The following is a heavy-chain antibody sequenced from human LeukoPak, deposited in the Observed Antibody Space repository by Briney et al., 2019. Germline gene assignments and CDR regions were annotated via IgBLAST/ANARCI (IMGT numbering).Heavy chain of an antibody. J-gene: IGHJ4*02. CDR3: AGGKIPAALFDY. CDR2: IYYSGST. Sequence: PSETLSLTCTVSGVSISSYYWSWIRQPPGKGLEWIGYIYYSGSTNYNPSLKSRVTISVDTSKNQFSLKLSSVTAADTAVYYCAGGKIPAALFDYWGQGTLVTVSS. D-gene: IGHD2-2*01. V-gene: IGHV4-59*01. CDR1: GVSISSYY.